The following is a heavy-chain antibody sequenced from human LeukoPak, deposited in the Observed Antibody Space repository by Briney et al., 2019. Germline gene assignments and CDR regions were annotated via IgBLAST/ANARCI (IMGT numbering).Heavy chain of an antibody. J-gene: IGHJ4*02. Sequence: GGSLRLSCAASGFTFSTYWMSWVRQAPGKGLEWVSAISGSGGSTYYADSVKGRFTISRDNSKNTLYLQMNSLRAEDTAVYYCAKGQDSGYDSSGYYGDNFDYWGQGTLVTVSS. CDR1: GFTFSTYW. D-gene: IGHD3-22*01. V-gene: IGHV3-23*01. CDR2: ISGSGGST. CDR3: AKGQDSGYDSSGYYGDNFDY.